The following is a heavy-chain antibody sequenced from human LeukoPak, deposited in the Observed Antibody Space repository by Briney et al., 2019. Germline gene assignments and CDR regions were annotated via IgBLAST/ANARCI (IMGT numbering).Heavy chain of an antibody. CDR2: IYYSGST. CDR1: GGSISSGGYY. CDR3: ASTSAEYENWFDP. D-gene: IGHD2-2*01. V-gene: IGHV4-31*03. J-gene: IGHJ5*02. Sequence: SETLSLTCTVSGGSISSGGYYWSWIRQHPGKGLEWIGYIYYSGSTYYNPSLKSRVTLSVDTSKNQFSLKLSSVTAADTAVYYCASTSAEYENWFDPWGQGTLVTVSS.